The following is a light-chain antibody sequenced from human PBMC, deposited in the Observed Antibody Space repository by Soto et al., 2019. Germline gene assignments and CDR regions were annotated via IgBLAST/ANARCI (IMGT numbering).Light chain of an antibody. J-gene: IGKJ4*01. V-gene: IGKV1-12*01. CDR1: QDVSSW. Sequence: DIQVTQSPSSVSASVGDRVTITCRTSQDVSSWLAWYQQKPGKAPELLIYSASTLQTGVPSRFSGSGSGTDVTLTISRLQPEDCATYSCQPAKSFPLTLGGGTKVEIK. CDR3: QPAKSFPLT. CDR2: SAS.